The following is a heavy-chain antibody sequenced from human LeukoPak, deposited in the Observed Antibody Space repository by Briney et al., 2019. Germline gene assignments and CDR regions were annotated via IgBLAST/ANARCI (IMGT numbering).Heavy chain of an antibody. CDR1: GFTFSNYA. J-gene: IGHJ4*02. CDR3: AKGPPNNSQGYLDY. Sequence: PGGSLRLSCTASGFTFSNYAVTWVRQAPGKGLEWVSAISRSGVHTYYADSVKGRFTISRDNSKNTLYLQMNSLRAEDTAVYSCAKGPPNNSQGYLDYWGQGTLVTVSS. V-gene: IGHV3-23*01. CDR2: ISRSGVHT. D-gene: IGHD1-14*01.